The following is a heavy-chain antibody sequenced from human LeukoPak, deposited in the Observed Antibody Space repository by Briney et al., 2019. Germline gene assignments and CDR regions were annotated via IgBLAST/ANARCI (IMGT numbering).Heavy chain of an antibody. CDR2: ISGTDDET. D-gene: IGHD2-21*02. CDR3: AKAFPTTEYCGGDCYFDC. J-gene: IGHJ4*02. Sequence: GRCLRLSCAASKFAFINSAMGSARPAPGRGLEWVSRISGTDDETYYGASVMGRFTFSRDNSNTTVYLHMKRLRAEDTAIYDCAKAFPTTEYCGGDCYFDCWGRGTRVTVTS. CDR1: KFAFINSA. V-gene: IGHV3-23*01.